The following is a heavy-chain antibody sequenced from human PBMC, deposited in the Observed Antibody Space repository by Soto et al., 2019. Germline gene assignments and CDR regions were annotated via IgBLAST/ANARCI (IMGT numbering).Heavy chain of an antibody. V-gene: IGHV3-7*05. CDR1: GLRFVNNG. J-gene: IGHJ6*02. D-gene: IGHD1-1*01. CDR2: MNQNGSEK. CDR3: ASQRVSYAMDV. Sequence: EVQLVESGGGLVQPGGSLRLSLPASGLRFVNNGMRWFRQAPGKGLEWVANMNQNGSEKYYVDSVKGRFAISRDNAKNSLYLQMNSLSADDTAVYYCASQRVSYAMDVWGQGATVTVSS.